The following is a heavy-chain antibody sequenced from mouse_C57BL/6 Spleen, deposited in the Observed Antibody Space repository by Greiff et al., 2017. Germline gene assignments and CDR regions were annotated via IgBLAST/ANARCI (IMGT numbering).Heavy chain of an antibody. Sequence: VQLQQPGAELVLPGASVKLSCKASGYTFTSYWMHWVKQRPGKGLEWIGELDPSDSYPNYNQQFKGKSTLTVEKSSSTGYMQLSSLTSEDSAVYDCARGGRGHFDYWGQGTTLTGSS. CDR3: ARGGRGHFDY. D-gene: IGHD3-3*01. CDR1: GYTFTSYW. V-gene: IGHV1-69*01. CDR2: LDPSDSYP. J-gene: IGHJ2*01.